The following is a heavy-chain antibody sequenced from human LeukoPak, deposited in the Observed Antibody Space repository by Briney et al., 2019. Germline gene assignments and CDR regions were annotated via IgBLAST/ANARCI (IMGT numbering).Heavy chain of an antibody. CDR3: VKDRGLRNQWLQVTYDS. J-gene: IGHJ4*02. V-gene: IGHV3-30*18. Sequence: PGGSLRLSCAASGFTFRNYVIHWVRQAPGKGLEWVAVTSSDLNVKLYADSVKGRFTISRDNSRSTLYLQMNSLRPEDTALYYCVKDRGLRNQWLQVTYDSWGQGTLVTVSS. CDR2: TSSDLNVK. CDR1: GFTFRNYV. D-gene: IGHD5-24*01.